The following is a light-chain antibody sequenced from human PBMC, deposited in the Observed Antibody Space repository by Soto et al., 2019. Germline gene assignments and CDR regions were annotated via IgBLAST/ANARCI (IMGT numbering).Light chain of an antibody. CDR1: QSVSSSF. J-gene: IGKJ1*01. CDR3: QQYGSSPRT. Sequence: EIVMTPSPATLSVSPVERATLSCRASQSVSSSFLAWYQQKPGQAPRLLIYGASNRATGIPDRFSGSGSGTDFSLTISSLEPEDFAVYYCQQYGSSPRTFGQGTKVDIK. CDR2: GAS. V-gene: IGKV3-20*01.